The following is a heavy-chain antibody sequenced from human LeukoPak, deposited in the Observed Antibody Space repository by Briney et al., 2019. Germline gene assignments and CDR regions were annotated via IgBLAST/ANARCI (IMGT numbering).Heavy chain of an antibody. CDR3: ARDDGRGFDY. CDR2: IKEDGSEK. CDR1: GFTFSRSW. J-gene: IGHJ4*02. V-gene: IGHV3-7*01. Sequence: GSLRLSCAASGFTFSRSWMTWVRQVPGKGLEWVASIKEDGSEKKYLDSVRGRFTISRDNAKKSLYLQMNSLRAEDTAVYYCARDDGRGFDYWGQGTLVTVSS. D-gene: IGHD2-15*01.